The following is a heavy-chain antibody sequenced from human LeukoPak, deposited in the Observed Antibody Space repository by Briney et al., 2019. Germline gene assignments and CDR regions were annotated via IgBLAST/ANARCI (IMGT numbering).Heavy chain of an antibody. V-gene: IGHV1-2*02. J-gene: IGHJ4*02. CDR3: ARVKDLDF. CDR2: FNPNSGGT. Sequence: ASVKVSCKASGYTFTGYYIHWVRQAPGQGLEWMGWFNPNSGGTNYAQKFQGRVTMTRDTSISTAYMELRSLTSDDTAVYYCARVKDLDFWGQGTPVTVSS. D-gene: IGHD2-15*01. CDR1: GYTFTGYY.